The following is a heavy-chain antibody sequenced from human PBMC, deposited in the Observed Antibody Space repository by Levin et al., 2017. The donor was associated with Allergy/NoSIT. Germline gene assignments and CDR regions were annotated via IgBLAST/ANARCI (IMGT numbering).Heavy chain of an antibody. D-gene: IGHD3-10*01. J-gene: IGHJ4*02. CDR1: GFSLSTSGVG. CDR2: IYWDDDK. CDR3: AHSGSYYGSGSHDYFDY. V-gene: IGHV2-5*02. Sequence: SGPTLVKPTQTLTLTCTFSGFSLSTSGVGVGWIRQPPGKALEWLALIYWDDDKRYSPSLKSRLTITKDTSKNQVVLTMTNMDPVDTATYYCAHSGSYYGSGSHDYFDYWGQGTLVTVSS.